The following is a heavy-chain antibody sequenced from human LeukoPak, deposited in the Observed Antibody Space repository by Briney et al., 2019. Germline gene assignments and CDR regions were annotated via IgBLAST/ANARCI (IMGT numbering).Heavy chain of an antibody. CDR2: IYTSGST. V-gene: IGHV4-61*02. Sequence: ASETLSLTCTVSGGSISSGSYYWSWIRQPAGKGLEWIGRIYTSGSTNYNPSLKSRVTISVDTSKNQFSLKLNSVTAADTAVYYCARDGGGYYDSRGFDYWGQGTLVTVSS. CDR1: GGSISSGSYY. J-gene: IGHJ4*02. D-gene: IGHD3-22*01. CDR3: ARDGGGYYDSRGFDY.